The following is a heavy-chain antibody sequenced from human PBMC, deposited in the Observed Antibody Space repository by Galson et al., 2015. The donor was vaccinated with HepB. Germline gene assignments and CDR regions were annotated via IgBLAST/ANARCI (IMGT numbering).Heavy chain of an antibody. J-gene: IGHJ3*02. V-gene: IGHV3-7*01. D-gene: IGHD2-8*01. Sequence: SLRLSCAVSGITFSSYWMNWLRQAPGKGLECVASIKPDGTETQYVDPVKGRFTISRDNAKNSLYLQMSSLTAEDTAVYYCATGGLMYAFDIWGRGTKVTVSS. CDR1: GITFSSYW. CDR3: ATGGLMYAFDI. CDR2: IKPDGTET.